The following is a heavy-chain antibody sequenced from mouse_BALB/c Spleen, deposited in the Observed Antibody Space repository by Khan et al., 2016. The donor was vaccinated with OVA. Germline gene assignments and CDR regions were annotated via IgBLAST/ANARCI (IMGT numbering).Heavy chain of an antibody. CDR3: ARQPYYHYNIMDY. CDR2: IWSDGST. V-gene: IGHV2-6-1*01. J-gene: IGHJ4*01. CDR1: GFSLTNYG. D-gene: IGHD2-10*01. Sequence: QVQLKESGPGLVAPSQSLSITCTISGFSLTNYGVHWVRQPPGKGLAWLVVIWSDGSTTYTSALKSRLTITKDNSKSQVFLEMNSLQTDDTAMYFCARQPYYHYNIMDYWGQGTSVTVSS.